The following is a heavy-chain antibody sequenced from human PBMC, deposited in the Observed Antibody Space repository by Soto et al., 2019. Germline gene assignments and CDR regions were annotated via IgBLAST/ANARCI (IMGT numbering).Heavy chain of an antibody. CDR2: IDWNRATT. CDR3: VKDVGSRHYDFTNFDS. Sequence: GGSLRLSCIASGFIFDDYAIHWVRQVPGKGLEWVSGIDWNRATTGYADSVKGRFTLSRDNARNSVLLQMNSLRSEDTARYYCVKDVGSRHYDFTNFDSWGQGALVTVSS. J-gene: IGHJ4*02. CDR1: GFIFDDYA. V-gene: IGHV3-9*01. D-gene: IGHD3-3*01.